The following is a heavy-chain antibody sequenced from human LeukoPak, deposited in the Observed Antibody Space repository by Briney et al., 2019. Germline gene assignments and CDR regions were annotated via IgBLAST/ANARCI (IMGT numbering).Heavy chain of an antibody. CDR1: GFTFSSYS. CDR3: ARDSYGSGNYYSPIDY. J-gene: IGHJ4*02. Sequence: GGSLRLSCAASGFTFSSYSMNWVRQAPGKGLEWVSYISSSSSTIYYADSVKGRFTISRDNAKNSLYLQMNSLRDEDTAVYYCARDSYGSGNYYSPIDYWGQGALVTVSS. V-gene: IGHV3-48*02. CDR2: ISSSSSTI. D-gene: IGHD3-10*01.